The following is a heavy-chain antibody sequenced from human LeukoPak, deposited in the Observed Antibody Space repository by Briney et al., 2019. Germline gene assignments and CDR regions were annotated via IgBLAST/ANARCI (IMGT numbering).Heavy chain of an antibody. CDR3: AKDNSGWSYDY. V-gene: IGHV3-30*02. CDR1: GFTFSSYA. CDR2: IRSDGSDK. Sequence: GGSLRLSCAASGFTFSSYAMHWVRQAPGKGLEWVAFIRSDGSDKYYADSVKGRFTISRDNSKNTLYLQMNSLRTEDTAVYYCAKDNSGWSYDYWGQGTLVTVSS. D-gene: IGHD6-19*01. J-gene: IGHJ4*02.